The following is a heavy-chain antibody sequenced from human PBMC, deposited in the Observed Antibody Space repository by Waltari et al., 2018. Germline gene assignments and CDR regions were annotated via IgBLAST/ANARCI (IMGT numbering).Heavy chain of an antibody. CDR1: GYTFTSYA. D-gene: IGHD3-22*01. J-gene: IGHJ4*02. CDR3: ARGWDYDSSGYYYFDY. CDR2: INAGNGNT. Sequence: QVQLVQSGAEVKKPGASVKVSCTASGYTFTSYAMHWVRQAPGQRLEWMGWINAGNGNTKYSQKFQGRVTITRDTSASTAYMELSSLRSEDTAVYYCARGWDYDSSGYYYFDYWGQGTLVTVSS. V-gene: IGHV1-3*01.